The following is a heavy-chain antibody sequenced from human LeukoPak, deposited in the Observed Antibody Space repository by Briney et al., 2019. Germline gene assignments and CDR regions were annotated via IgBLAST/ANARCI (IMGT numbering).Heavy chain of an antibody. CDR3: ARREGLQYFQH. D-gene: IGHD5-18*01. V-gene: IGHV3-66*02. CDR1: GFTFSSYA. CDR2: IYSGGST. J-gene: IGHJ1*01. Sequence: GGSLRLSCAASGFTFSSYAMSWVRQAPGKGLEWVSVIYSGGSTYYADSVKGRFTISRGNSKNTLYLQMNSLRAEDTAVYYCARREGLQYFQHWGQGTLVTVSS.